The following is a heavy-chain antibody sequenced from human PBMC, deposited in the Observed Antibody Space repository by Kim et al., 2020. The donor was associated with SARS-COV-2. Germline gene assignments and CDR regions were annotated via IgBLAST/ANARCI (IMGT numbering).Heavy chain of an antibody. V-gene: IGHV1-69*13. Sequence: SVKVSCKASGGTFSSYAISWVRQAPGQGLEWMGGIIPIFGTANYAQKFQGRVTITADESTSTAYMELSSLRSEDTAVYYCARELLPEYGSGSYYNVGWFDPWGQGTLVTVSS. CDR3: ARELLPEYGSGSYYNVGWFDP. D-gene: IGHD3-10*01. CDR1: GGTFSSYA. CDR2: IIPIFGTA. J-gene: IGHJ5*02.